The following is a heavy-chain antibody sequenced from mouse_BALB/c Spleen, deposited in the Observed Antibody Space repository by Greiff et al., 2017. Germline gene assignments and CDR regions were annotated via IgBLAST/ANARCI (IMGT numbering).Heavy chain of an antibody. Sequence: EVQLQESGAELVKPGASVKLSCTASGFNIKDTYMHWVKQRPEQGLEWIGRIDPANGNTKYDPKFQGKATITADTSSNTAYLQLSSLTSEDTAVYYCARDYYGLPGDYWGQGTTLTVSS. J-gene: IGHJ2*01. CDR1: GFNIKDTY. D-gene: IGHD1-2*01. CDR2: IDPANGNT. CDR3: ARDYYGLPGDY. V-gene: IGHV14-3*02.